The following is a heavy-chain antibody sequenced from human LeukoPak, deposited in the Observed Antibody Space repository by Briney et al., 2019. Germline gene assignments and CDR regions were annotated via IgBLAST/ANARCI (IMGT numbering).Heavy chain of an antibody. Sequence: SETLSLTCAVSGGSISSGGYSWSWIRQPPGKGLEWIGYIFYSGSTYYNPSLKSRVTISVDTSKNQFSLKLSSVTAADTAVYYCARGPNYYDTTGAFGFWGQGTMVTVSS. V-gene: IGHV4-30-2*05. D-gene: IGHD3-22*01. CDR2: IFYSGST. CDR3: ARGPNYYDTTGAFGF. CDR1: GGSISSGGYS. J-gene: IGHJ3*01.